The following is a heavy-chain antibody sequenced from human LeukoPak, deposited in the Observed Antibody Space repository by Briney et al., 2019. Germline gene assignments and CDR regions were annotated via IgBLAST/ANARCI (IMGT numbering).Heavy chain of an antibody. CDR3: ARDPTMITFGGVITSYFDY. CDR1: GGSISSSSYY. J-gene: IGHJ4*02. Sequence: SSETLSLTCTVSGGSISSSSYYWGWIRQPPGKGLEWLGSIYYSGSTYYNPSLKSRVTISVDTSKNQFSLKLSSVTAADTAVYYCARDPTMITFGGVITSYFDYWGQGTLVTVSS. CDR2: IYYSGST. V-gene: IGHV4-39*07. D-gene: IGHD3-16*01.